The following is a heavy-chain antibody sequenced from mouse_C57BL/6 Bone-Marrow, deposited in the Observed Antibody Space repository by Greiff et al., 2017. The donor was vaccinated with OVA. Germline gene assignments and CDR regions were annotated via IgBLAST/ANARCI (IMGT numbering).Heavy chain of an antibody. CDR1: GYTFTSYW. J-gene: IGHJ2*01. D-gene: IGHD2-1*01. Sequence: QVQLQQPGAELVKPGASVKLSCKASGYTFTSYWMHWVKQRPGQGLEWIGRIDPNSGGTKYNAKFKSKATLTVDKPSSTAYMQLSSLTSEDSAVDYCSRDYGNSLFDYWGQGTTLTVSS. CDR3: SRDYGNSLFDY. V-gene: IGHV1-72*01. CDR2: IDPNSGGT.